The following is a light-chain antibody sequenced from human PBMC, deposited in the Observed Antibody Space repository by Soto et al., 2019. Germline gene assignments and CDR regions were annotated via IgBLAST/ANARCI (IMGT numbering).Light chain of an antibody. CDR2: GAS. CDR3: QQYYNWPRP. J-gene: IGKJ5*01. V-gene: IGKV3-15*01. CDR1: ENIYTN. Sequence: EIVMTQSPATLSVSPGERATLSCRASENIYTNLAWYQQKPGQAPRLLFYGASTRATGLPARFSGTGSGTEFTLTINSLQAEDSAVYYCQQYYNWPRPFGQGTRLAIK.